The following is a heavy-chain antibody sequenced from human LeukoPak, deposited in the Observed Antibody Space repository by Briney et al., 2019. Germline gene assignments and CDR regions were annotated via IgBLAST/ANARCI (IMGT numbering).Heavy chain of an antibody. V-gene: IGHV4-59*08. CDR2: IYYSGST. CDR3: ARHFYSSSSGLFYFDY. CDR1: GGSISGYY. J-gene: IGHJ4*02. D-gene: IGHD6-19*01. Sequence: SGTLSLTCTVSGGSISGYYWSWIRQSPGKGLEWIGYIYYSGSTNYNPSLKSRVAISGDTSTNQFSLKLSSVTAADTAVYYCARHFYSSSSGLFYFDYWGQGTLVTVSS.